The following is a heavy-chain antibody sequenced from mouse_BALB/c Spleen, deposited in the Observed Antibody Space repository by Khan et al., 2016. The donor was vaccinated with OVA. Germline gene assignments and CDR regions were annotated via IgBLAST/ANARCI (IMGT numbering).Heavy chain of an antibody. CDR2: INPSNNYI. CDR3: VEDGAYYRNDGWFAY. Sequence: QVQLQQSGAELARPGASVKMSCKASGYTFTSYTIHWIKLRPGQGLEWIGYINPSNNYINYNQKFKDKATLTADKSSTTAYMQLSSLTSDDSAVNNCVEDGAYYRNDGWFAYWGQGTLVTVSA. V-gene: IGHV1-4*01. D-gene: IGHD2-14*01. CDR1: GYTFTSYT. J-gene: IGHJ3*01.